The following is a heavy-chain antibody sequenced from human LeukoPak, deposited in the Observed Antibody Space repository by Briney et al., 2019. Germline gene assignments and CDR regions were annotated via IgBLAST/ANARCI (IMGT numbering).Heavy chain of an antibody. Sequence: SETLSLTCAVYGGSFSGYYWSWIRQPPGKGLEWIGEINHSGSTNYNPSLKSRVTISVDTSKNQFSLKLSSVTAADTAVYYCASSQRDGGYVDYYYGMDVWGQGTTVTVSS. D-gene: IGHD5-12*01. V-gene: IGHV4-34*01. CDR2: INHSGST. CDR1: GGSFSGYY. J-gene: IGHJ6*02. CDR3: ASSQRDGGYVDYYYGMDV.